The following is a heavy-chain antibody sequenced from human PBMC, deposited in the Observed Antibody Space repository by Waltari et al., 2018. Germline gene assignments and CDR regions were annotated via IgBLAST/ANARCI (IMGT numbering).Heavy chain of an antibody. CDR1: GFTFSSYA. CDR3: AKVSPPISSWYETPYYYYGMDV. D-gene: IGHD6-13*01. J-gene: IGHJ6*02. V-gene: IGHV3-23*04. CDR2: ISGSGGST. Sequence: EVQLVESGGGLVQPGGSLRLSCAASGFTFSSYAMSWVRQAPGKGLEWVSAISGSGGSTYYADSVKGRFTISRDNSKNTLYLQMNSLRAEDTAVYYCAKVSPPISSWYETPYYYYGMDVWGQGTTVTVSS.